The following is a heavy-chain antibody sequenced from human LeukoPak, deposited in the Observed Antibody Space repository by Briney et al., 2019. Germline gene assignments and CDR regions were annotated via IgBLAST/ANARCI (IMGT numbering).Heavy chain of an antibody. CDR1: GYSISSGYY. J-gene: IGHJ4*02. CDR3: ASTYDYGDGPQPL. V-gene: IGHV4-38-2*02. Sequence: SETLSLTCTVSGYSISSGYYWGWIRQPPGKGLEWIGSIYHSGRTYYTPSLKSRVTISVDTSKNQFSLKLSSVTAADTAVYYCASTYDYGDGPQPLWGQGTLVTVSS. D-gene: IGHD4-17*01. CDR2: IYHSGRT.